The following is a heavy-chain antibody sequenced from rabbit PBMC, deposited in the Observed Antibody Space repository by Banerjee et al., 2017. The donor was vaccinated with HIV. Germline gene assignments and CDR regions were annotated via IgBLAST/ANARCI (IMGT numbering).Heavy chain of an antibody. CDR2: IAAGSSGST. V-gene: IGHV1S45*01. CDR3: ARDRAANYGYGGYFNL. Sequence: QEQLEESGGDLVKPEGSLTLTCTASGFSFSNKYVMCWVRQAPGKGLEWIACIAAGSSGSTYYASWAKGRFTISKTSSTTVTLQMTSLTAADTATYFCARDRAANYGYGGYFNLWGPGTLVTVS. D-gene: IGHD6-1*01. J-gene: IGHJ4*01. CDR1: GFSFSNKYV.